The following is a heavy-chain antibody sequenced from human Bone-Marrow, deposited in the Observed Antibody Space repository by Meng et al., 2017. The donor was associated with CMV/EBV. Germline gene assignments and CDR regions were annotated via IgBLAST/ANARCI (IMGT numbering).Heavy chain of an antibody. Sequence: GESLKISCAASGFTFSSYWMHWVRQAPGKGLVWVSRINSDGSSTSYADSVKGRFTISRDNAKNTLYLQMNSLRVEDTAVFYCARDTRGVQGGYWGQGTRVTGSS. V-gene: IGHV3-74*01. D-gene: IGHD1-1*01. CDR3: ARDTRGVQGGY. J-gene: IGHJ4*02. CDR1: GFTFSSYW. CDR2: INSDGSST.